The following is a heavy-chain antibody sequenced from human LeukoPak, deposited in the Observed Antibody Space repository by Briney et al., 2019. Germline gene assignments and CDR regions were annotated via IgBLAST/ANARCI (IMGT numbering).Heavy chain of an antibody. V-gene: IGHV1-2*02. CDR2: INPNSGGT. J-gene: IGHJ4*02. CDR3: ARSIAAAGRRVDY. Sequence: ASVKVSCKASGYTFTGYYMHWVRQAPGQGLEWEGWINPNSGGTNYAQKFQGRVTMPRDTSISTAYTELSRLRSDDTAVYYCARSIAAAGRRVDYWGQGTLVTVSS. CDR1: GYTFTGYY. D-gene: IGHD6-13*01.